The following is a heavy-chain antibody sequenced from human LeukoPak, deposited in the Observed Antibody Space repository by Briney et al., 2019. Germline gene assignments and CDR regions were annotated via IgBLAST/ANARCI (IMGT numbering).Heavy chain of an antibody. Sequence: GGSLGLSCAASGFTVSSNYMSWVRQAPGKGLEWVSVIYSGGSTYYADSVKGRFTISRHNSKNTLYLQMNSLRAEDTAVYYCARALSIAAAGPNWFDPWGQGTLVTVSS. CDR3: ARALSIAAAGPNWFDP. CDR2: IYSGGST. V-gene: IGHV3-53*04. CDR1: GFTVSSNY. D-gene: IGHD6-13*01. J-gene: IGHJ5*02.